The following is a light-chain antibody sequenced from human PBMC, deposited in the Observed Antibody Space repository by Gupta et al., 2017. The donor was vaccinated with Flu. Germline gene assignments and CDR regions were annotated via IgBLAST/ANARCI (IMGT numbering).Light chain of an antibody. CDR3: QQRSNWPIT. CDR2: DAS. J-gene: IGKJ5*01. CDR1: QGVSSY. Sequence: GERATLCCRASQGVSSYLAWYQQKPGQAPRLLIYDASNRATGIPARFSGSGSGTDFTLTISSLEPEDFAVYYCQQRSNWPITFGQGTRLEIK. V-gene: IGKV3-11*01.